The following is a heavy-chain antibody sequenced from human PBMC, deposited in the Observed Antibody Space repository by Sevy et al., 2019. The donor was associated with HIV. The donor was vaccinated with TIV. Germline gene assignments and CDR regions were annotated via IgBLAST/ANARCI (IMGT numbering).Heavy chain of an antibody. CDR3: ARGIYGSGSRLGLGY. J-gene: IGHJ4*02. D-gene: IGHD3-10*01. CDR2: MRQDGSEK. V-gene: IGHV3-7*01. CDR1: GFTFSSYW. Sequence: GGSLRLFCAASGFTFSSYWMTWVRQAPGKGLEWVANMRQDGSEKYYVDSVKGRFTISRDNAKNSLYLQMNSLRAEDTAVYYCARGIYGSGSRLGLGYWGQGTLVTVSS.